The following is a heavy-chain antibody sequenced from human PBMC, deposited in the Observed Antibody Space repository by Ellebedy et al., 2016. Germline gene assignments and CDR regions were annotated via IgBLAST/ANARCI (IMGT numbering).Heavy chain of an antibody. CDR3: ARGDGSGSSNSNWFDP. D-gene: IGHD3-10*01. CDR1: GGSFSGYY. Sequence: SETLSLTCAVYGGSFSGYYWSWIRQPPGKGLEWIGEINHSGSTNYNPSLKSRVTISVDTSKNQFSLKLSSVTAADTAVYYCARGDGSGSSNSNWFDPWGQGTLVTVSS. V-gene: IGHV4-34*01. J-gene: IGHJ5*02. CDR2: INHSGST.